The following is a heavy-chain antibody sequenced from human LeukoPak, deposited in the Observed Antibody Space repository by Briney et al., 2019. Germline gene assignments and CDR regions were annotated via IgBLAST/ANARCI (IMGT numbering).Heavy chain of an antibody. CDR1: GGTFSSYA. J-gene: IGHJ4*02. CDR3: AMSGGGIAAAGFDY. Sequence: SVKVSCKASGGTFSSYAISWVRQAPGQGLEWMGRIIPILGIANYAQKFQGRVTITADKSTSTAYMELSSLRSEDTAVYYCAMSGGGIAAAGFDYWGQGTLVTVSS. V-gene: IGHV1-69*04. D-gene: IGHD6-13*01. CDR2: IIPILGIA.